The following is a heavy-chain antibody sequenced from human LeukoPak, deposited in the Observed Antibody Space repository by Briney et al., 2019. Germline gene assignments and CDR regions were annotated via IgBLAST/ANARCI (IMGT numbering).Heavy chain of an antibody. V-gene: IGHV4-39*07. CDR3: AREGWIAARPGTDFDY. CDR1: GGSISRGSSY. CDR2: IYHSGST. D-gene: IGHD6-6*01. J-gene: IGHJ4*02. Sequence: PSETLSLTCTVSGGSISRGSSYSNWIRQPPGKGLEWIGSIYHSGSTSYNPSLKSRATISVGTSKNQSSLQLSSVTAADTAGYYCAREGWIAARPGTDFDYWGQGTLVTVSS.